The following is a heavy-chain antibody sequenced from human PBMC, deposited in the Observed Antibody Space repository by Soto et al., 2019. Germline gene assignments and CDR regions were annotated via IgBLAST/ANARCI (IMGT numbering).Heavy chain of an antibody. J-gene: IGHJ6*02. D-gene: IGHD2-15*01. CDR2: IYYSGST. V-gene: IGHV4-39*01. CDR3: ARQIQVAATLAYYYYGMDV. CDR1: GGSISSSSYY. Sequence: ETLSLTCTVSGGSISSSSYYWGWIRQPPGKGLEWIGSIYYSGSTYYNPSLKSRVTISVDTSKNQFSLKLSSVTAADTAVYYCARQIQVAATLAYYYYGMDVWGQGTTVTGSS.